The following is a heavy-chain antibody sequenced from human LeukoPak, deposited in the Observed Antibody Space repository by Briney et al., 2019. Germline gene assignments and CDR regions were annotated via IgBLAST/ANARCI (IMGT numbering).Heavy chain of an antibody. CDR3: PRSYDVLSGYFPPDY. CDR2: IRSKRNGGTT. CDR1: GFNFGDSV. Sequence: GGSLRLSCTGSGFNFGDSVMSWLRQAPGKGLEWVVFIRSKRNGGTTQYAASVKGRFTISRDDSKSVAYLQMNSLKTQATAVYYCPRSYDVLSGYFPPDYWGQGTLVTVSS. V-gene: IGHV3-49*03. J-gene: IGHJ4*02. D-gene: IGHD3-9*01.